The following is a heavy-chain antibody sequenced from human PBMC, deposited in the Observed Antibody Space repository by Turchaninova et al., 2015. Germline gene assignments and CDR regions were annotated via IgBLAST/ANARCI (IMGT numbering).Heavy chain of an antibody. D-gene: IGHD2-2*01. CDR3: ARVLWDILPLPGAVANYYFDY. Sequence: SGGGLVQPGGSLRLSCTASGFTFSTYWMGWVRQAPGKGLEWLANIKHDGDEKYYVDSVKGRFTISRNKAKNSLFLQMNSLRAENPAVYYFARVLWDILPLPGAVANYYFDYWGQGTLVTVSS. V-gene: IGHV3-7*03. CDR1: GFTFSTYW. CDR2: IKHDGDEK. J-gene: IGHJ4*02.